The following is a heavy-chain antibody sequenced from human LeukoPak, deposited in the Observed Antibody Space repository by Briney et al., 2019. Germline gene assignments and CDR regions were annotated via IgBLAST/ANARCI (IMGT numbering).Heavy chain of an antibody. CDR3: ARAGYCSSTSCYTGITDY. V-gene: IGHV4-39*07. CDR2: IYYSGST. Sequence: PSETLSLTCTVSGGSISSSSYYWGWIRQPPGKGLEWIGSIYYSGSTYYNPSLKSRVTISVDTSKNQFSLKLSSVTAADTAVYYCARAGYCSSTSCYTGITDYWGQGTLVTVSS. J-gene: IGHJ4*02. CDR1: GGSISSSSYY. D-gene: IGHD2-2*02.